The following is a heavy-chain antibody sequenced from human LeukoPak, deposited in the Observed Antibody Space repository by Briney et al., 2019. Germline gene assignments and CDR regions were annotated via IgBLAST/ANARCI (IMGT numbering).Heavy chain of an antibody. J-gene: IGHJ4*02. CDR2: IWYDGSNQ. D-gene: IGHD4-17*01. Sequence: QSGGSLRLSCEASGFTFSRFGMHWVRQAPGKGLEWVAVIWYDGSNQDYADSVKGRFTISRDNSKNTLYLQVSSLRAEDTAVYYCAKIDYGDFHFDYWGQGTLVTVSS. CDR1: GFTFSRFG. V-gene: IGHV3-33*06. CDR3: AKIDYGDFHFDY.